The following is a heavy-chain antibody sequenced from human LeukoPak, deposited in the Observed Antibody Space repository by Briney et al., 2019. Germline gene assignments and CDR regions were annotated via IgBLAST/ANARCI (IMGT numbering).Heavy chain of an antibody. J-gene: IGHJ4*02. V-gene: IGHV1-18*01. Sequence: ASVKVSCKASGYTFTCYGICWVRQAPGQGLEWMGGISAYNSNTSYAQKLQGRVTMTTDTSTSIACMELRSLRSDDTAVYYCARTYPQYYYGSGRSLGAFDYWGQGTLVTVSS. CDR2: ISAYNSNT. CDR1: GYTFTCYG. D-gene: IGHD3-10*01. CDR3: ARTYPQYYYGSGRSLGAFDY.